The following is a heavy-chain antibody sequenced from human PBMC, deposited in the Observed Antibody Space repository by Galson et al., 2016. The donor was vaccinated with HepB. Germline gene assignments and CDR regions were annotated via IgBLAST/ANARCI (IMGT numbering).Heavy chain of an antibody. Sequence: SLRLSCAASGFTLSDYNTNWVRQAPGKGLECVSYISGGGTTVYYADSVKGRFTISRDNAKNSLHLQMNSLRDEDTAVYYCARDRYFDWLSYYYGVDVWGQGTTVTVSS. J-gene: IGHJ6*02. V-gene: IGHV3-48*02. CDR2: ISGGGTTV. CDR3: ARDRYFDWLSYYYGVDV. CDR1: GFTLSDYN. D-gene: IGHD3-9*01.